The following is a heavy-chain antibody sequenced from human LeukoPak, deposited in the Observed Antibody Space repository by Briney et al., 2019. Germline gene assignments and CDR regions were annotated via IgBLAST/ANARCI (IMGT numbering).Heavy chain of an antibody. CDR2: IFWNDDQ. J-gene: IGHJ4*02. CDR3: AHSLGLCAGKGGGVWYFYF. V-gene: IGHV2-5*01. CDR1: GFSLSTSGVA. Sequence: ESGPTLVKPTQTLTPTFTFTGFSLSTSGVAVGWIRQPPGKPLEWLGMIFWNDDQRYSRSLGSRLTITKDTSENLVVLTMTNMNPVDAATYYCAHSLGLCAGKGGGVWYFYFWGQGTVVTVSS. D-gene: IGHD3/OR15-3a*01.